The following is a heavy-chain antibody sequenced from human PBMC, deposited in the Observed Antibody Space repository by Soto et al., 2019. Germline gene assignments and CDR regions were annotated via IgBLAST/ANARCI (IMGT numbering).Heavy chain of an antibody. D-gene: IGHD3-3*01. J-gene: IGHJ4*02. V-gene: IGHV1-58*01. Sequence: SVKVSCKASGFTFTSSAVQWVRQARGQRLEWIGWIVVGSGNTNYAQKFQERVTITRDMSTSTAYMELRSLRSDDTAVYYCARAEIYDFWSGYYSDYWGQGTLVTVSS. CDR3: ARAEIYDFWSGYYSDY. CDR2: IVVGSGNT. CDR1: GFTFTSSA.